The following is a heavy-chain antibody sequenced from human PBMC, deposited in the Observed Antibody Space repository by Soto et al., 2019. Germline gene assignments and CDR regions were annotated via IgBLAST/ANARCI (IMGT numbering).Heavy chain of an antibody. CDR2: FYPGDSAT. CDR3: VRDPLPYGTVYEH. D-gene: IGHD3-10*01. Sequence: GESLKISCKGSGYTFTTYWIGWVRQMPGKGLEWMGIFYPGDSATKYSPSFQGQVTISVDTSISTAYLQMNSLRVEDTAVYYCVRDPLPYGTVYEHWGQGTQVTVSS. J-gene: IGHJ4*02. V-gene: IGHV5-51*01. CDR1: GYTFTTYW.